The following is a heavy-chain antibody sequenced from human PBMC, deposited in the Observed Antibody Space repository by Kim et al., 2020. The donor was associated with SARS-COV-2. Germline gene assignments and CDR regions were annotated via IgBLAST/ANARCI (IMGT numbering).Heavy chain of an antibody. CDR3: AKDPDEGEPTTSD. V-gene: IGHV3-23*01. Sequence: SADSVKGRFTISRDNFKTTLYLQMNSLRAEDTAVYYCAKDPDEGEPTTSDWGPGAPVTVSS. J-gene: IGHJ4*02. D-gene: IGHD1-1*01.